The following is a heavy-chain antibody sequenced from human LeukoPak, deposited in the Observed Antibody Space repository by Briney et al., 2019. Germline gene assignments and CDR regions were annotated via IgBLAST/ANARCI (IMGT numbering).Heavy chain of an antibody. Sequence: GGSLRLSCAASGFTFSSYEMNWVRQAPGKGLEWVSYISSSGSTIYYADSVKGRFTISRDNAKNSLYLQMNSLRAEDTAVYYCAREGYNWNGGGLDYWGQGTLVTVSS. CDR1: GFTFSSYE. D-gene: IGHD1-20*01. J-gene: IGHJ4*02. V-gene: IGHV3-48*03. CDR2: ISSSGSTI. CDR3: AREGYNWNGGGLDY.